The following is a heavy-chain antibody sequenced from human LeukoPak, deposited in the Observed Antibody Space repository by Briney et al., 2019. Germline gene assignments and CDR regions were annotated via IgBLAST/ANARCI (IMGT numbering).Heavy chain of an antibody. CDR1: GGSISSSSYY. D-gene: IGHD2-15*01. CDR2: IYYSGST. CDR3: ARVRYCSGGSCYSYYFDY. Sequence: SETLSLTCTVSGGSISSSSYYWGWIRQPPGKGLEWIGSIYYSGSTYYNPSLKSRVTISVDTSKNQFSLKLSSVTAADTAVYYCARVRYCSGGSCYSYYFDYWGQGTLVTVSS. J-gene: IGHJ4*02. V-gene: IGHV4-39*07.